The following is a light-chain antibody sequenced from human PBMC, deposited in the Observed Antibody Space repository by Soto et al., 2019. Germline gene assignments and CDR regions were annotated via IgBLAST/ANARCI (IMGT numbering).Light chain of an antibody. V-gene: IGKV1-39*01. Sequence: DIQVTQSPSSLSASIGDRVTITCRASQSISTFLNWYQQKPGKAPNLLIYVASNLQTGVPSRFSGSGSGTDFSLTISSLQHEDVATYYWQQSYSAPYTFGQGTTLEIK. CDR2: VAS. J-gene: IGKJ2*01. CDR1: QSISTF. CDR3: QQSYSAPYT.